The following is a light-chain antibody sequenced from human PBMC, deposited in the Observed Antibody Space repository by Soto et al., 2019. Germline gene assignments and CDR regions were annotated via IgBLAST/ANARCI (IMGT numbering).Light chain of an antibody. CDR1: QSLTMN. Sequence: EIVRTQSPPTLSVSPGERVTLSCRASQSLTMNLAWYQHKPGQSPRLLIYGASARATGIPDRFSGGGSGAEYTLTISSLQSEDFAVYYCQQYDKWPRTFGQGTKVDI. CDR3: QQYDKWPRT. J-gene: IGKJ1*01. CDR2: GAS. V-gene: IGKV3-15*01.